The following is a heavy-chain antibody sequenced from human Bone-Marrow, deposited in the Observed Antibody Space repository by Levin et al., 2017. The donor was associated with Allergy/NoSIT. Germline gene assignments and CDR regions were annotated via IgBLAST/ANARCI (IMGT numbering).Heavy chain of an antibody. Sequence: GESLKISCIASGFSFTDYAMHWVRQAPGKGLEWVAVITYDGRNQYYADPMRGRVTITRDKSMNTLSLQMNSLRPEDTSVYFCARSSAMMTCDCFPYWGQGTPVTVSS. CDR1: GFSFTDYA. D-gene: IGHD2-21*01. V-gene: IGHV3-30*04. CDR3: ARSSAMMTCDCFPY. J-gene: IGHJ4*02. CDR2: ITYDGRNQ.